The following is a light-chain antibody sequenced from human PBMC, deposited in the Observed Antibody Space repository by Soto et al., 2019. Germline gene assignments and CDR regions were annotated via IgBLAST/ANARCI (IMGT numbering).Light chain of an antibody. V-gene: IGKV3-20*01. CDR3: QQDGSSPPVT. J-gene: IGKJ4*01. Sequence: EIVLTQSPGTLSLSPGERATLSCRASQSVSSSYLAWYQQKPGQAPRLLIYGASTRATGIPDRFSGSGSGTEFTLTSSRLEPEDFAVYYCQQDGSSPPVTFGGGTKVEIK. CDR2: GAS. CDR1: QSVSSSY.